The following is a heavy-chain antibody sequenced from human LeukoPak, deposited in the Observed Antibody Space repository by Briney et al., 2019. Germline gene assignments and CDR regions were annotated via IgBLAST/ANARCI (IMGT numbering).Heavy chain of an antibody. CDR1: GFTFSTYG. D-gene: IGHD3-9*01. Sequence: GGSLRLSCAASGFTFSTYGMHWVRQAPGKGLEWVAVTSFDGSNQYYADSAKGRFTISRDNFKSTLFLQMNSLTAEDTVVYHAANGIRDFSWLPSFDWWGQGIQVTVSS. V-gene: IGHV3-30*03. J-gene: IGHJ4*02. CDR2: TSFDGSNQ. CDR3: ANGIRDFSWLPSFDW.